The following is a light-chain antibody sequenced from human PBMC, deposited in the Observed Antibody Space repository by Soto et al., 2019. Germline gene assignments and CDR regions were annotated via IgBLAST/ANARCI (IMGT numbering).Light chain of an antibody. V-gene: IGKV3-15*01. CDR3: QQYSQWPLT. CDR1: QSVTSN. Sequence: EIVMTQSPATLSVSPGERATLSCRASQSVTSNLAWYQQKPGQAPRLLMYGVSTRATGIPARFGGSGSATEFTLTISSLQSEDFAVYYCQQYSQWPLTFGEGTKVEIK. J-gene: IGKJ4*01. CDR2: GVS.